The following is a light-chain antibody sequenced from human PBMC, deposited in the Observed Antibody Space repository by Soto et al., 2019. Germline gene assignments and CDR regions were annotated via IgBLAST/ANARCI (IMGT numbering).Light chain of an antibody. V-gene: IGLV2-11*01. Sequence: QSALTQPRSVSGSPGQSVTISCTGTSSDVGAYNYVSWFQQHPGKAPKLMISDVSKRPSGVPDRFSGSKSGNTASLTISGLQAEDEADYYCCSYAGSYILLFGGGTKVTVL. J-gene: IGLJ2*01. CDR1: SSDVGAYNY. CDR3: CSYAGSYILL. CDR2: DVS.